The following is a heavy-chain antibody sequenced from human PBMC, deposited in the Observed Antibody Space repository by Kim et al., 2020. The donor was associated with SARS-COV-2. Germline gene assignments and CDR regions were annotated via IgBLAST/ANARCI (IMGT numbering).Heavy chain of an antibody. D-gene: IGHD3-10*01. V-gene: IGHV3-30-3*01. Sequence: GGSLRLSCAASGFTFSSYAMHWVRQAPGKGLEWVAVISYDGSNKYYADSVKGRFTISRDNSKNTLYLQMNSLRAEDTAVYYCARVDQAGRWLQFDYWGQGTLVTVSS. CDR3: ARVDQAGRWLQFDY. J-gene: IGHJ4*02. CDR2: ISYDGSNK. CDR1: GFTFSSYA.